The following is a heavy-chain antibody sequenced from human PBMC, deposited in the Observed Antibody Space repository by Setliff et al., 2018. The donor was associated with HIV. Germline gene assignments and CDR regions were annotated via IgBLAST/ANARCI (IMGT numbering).Heavy chain of an antibody. CDR1: GFTYSDYS. CDR2: IRSGGGAI. D-gene: IGHD1-26*01. CDR3: ARGSFGGSYSSF. V-gene: IGHV3-48*04. Sequence: GGSLRLSCTVSGFTYSDYSMNWVRQTPGKGLEWVSYIRSGGGAIYYGDSVRGRFSISRVDAANSLYMQVTRLRSDDTAVYYCARGSFGGSYSSFWGQGTLVTVSS. J-gene: IGHJ4*02.